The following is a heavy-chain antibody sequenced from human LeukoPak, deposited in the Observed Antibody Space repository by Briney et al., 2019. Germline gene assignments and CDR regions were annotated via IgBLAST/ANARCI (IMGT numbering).Heavy chain of an antibody. CDR2: IYYSGST. Sequence: PSETLSLTCTVSGGSISSSSYYWGWIRQPPGKGLEWIGSIYYSGSTYYNPSLKSRVTISVDTSKNQFSLKLSSVTAADTAVYYCARFSYSSSFEFDYWGQGTLVTVSS. CDR1: GGSISSSSYY. D-gene: IGHD6-13*01. J-gene: IGHJ4*02. V-gene: IGHV4-39*01. CDR3: ARFSYSSSFEFDY.